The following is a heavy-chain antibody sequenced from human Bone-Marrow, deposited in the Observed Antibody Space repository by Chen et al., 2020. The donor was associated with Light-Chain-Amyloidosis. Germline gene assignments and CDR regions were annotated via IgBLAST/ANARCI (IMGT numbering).Heavy chain of an antibody. V-gene: IGHV3-23*04. Sequence: EVQLVESGGGLLQRGGSLRLSCAASGFAFSSYAMSWVRQAPGKGRGGGSTVRGGGGRRVYCDSVEGRLTISRVNSKNPLLGKVISRRAEDTAVDYCAKDISYDDILPGYPADAFDIWGQGTMVTVSS. CDR2: VRGGGGRR. CDR3: AKDISYDDILPGYPADAFDI. CDR1: GFAFSSYA. D-gene: IGHD3-9*01. J-gene: IGHJ3*02.